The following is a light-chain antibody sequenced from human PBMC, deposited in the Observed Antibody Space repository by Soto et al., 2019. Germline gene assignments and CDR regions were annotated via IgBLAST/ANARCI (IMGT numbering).Light chain of an antibody. CDR2: RAC. CDR1: QSVDSW. V-gene: IGKV1-5*03. J-gene: IGKJ1*01. CDR3: QHYNDYSRV. Sequence: DIQMTQSPSTLSASIGDRVTITCRASQSVDSWLAWYQQQPGKAPKLLIYRACTLQTGVPSRFSGTGSGTQVTLTISSLQPDDFATYYCQHYNDYSRVFGQGTKVEIK.